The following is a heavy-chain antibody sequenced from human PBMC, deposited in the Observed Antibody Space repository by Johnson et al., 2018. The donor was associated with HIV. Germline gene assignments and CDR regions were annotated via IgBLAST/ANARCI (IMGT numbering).Heavy chain of an antibody. CDR3: AKLVGDVVSNAFDI. D-gene: IGHD2-21*02. V-gene: IGHV3-30*19. CDR1: GFTFSSYG. Sequence: QVLLVESGGGVVQPGRSLRLSCAASGFTFSSYGMHWVRQAPGKGLEWVAVISYDGTNKYYADSVKGRFTISRDNSKNTLYLQMNSLRAEDTAVYYFAKLVGDVVSNAFDIWGQVTMVTVSS. CDR2: ISYDGTNK. J-gene: IGHJ3*02.